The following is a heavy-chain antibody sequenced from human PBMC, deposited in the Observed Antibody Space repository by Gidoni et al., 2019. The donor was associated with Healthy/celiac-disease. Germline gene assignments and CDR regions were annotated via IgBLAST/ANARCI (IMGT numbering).Heavy chain of an antibody. J-gene: IGHJ4*02. CDR3: ARHQAGLGQLSSFAN. D-gene: IGHD3-16*02. CDR2: VYYSGTT. V-gene: IGHV4-39*01. Sequence: QLQLQESGPGLVKPSETLSLTCTVSGGSISSSSHYWGWIRQPPGKGLEWIGSVYYSGTTYHSPSLKSRVTISVDTSKNQFSLKLSSVTAADTAVYYCARHQAGLGQLSSFANWGQGTLVTVSS. CDR1: GGSISSSSHY.